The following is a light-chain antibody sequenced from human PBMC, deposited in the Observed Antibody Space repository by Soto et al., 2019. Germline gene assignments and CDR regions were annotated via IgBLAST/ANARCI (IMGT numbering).Light chain of an antibody. Sequence: QSVLTQPPSVSGAPGQRVTIFCTGGSSNIGAGYDIHWYQHFPGTAPKLLIYGNSNRPSGIPDRFSGSKFGTSASLAISGLQAEDEADYYCQSYDTSLSGSIFGGGTKVTVL. CDR3: QSYDTSLSGSI. J-gene: IGLJ2*01. CDR1: SSNIGAGYD. V-gene: IGLV1-40*01. CDR2: GNS.